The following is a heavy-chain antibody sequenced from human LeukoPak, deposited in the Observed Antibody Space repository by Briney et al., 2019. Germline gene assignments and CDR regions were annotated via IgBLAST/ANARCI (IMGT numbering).Heavy chain of an antibody. Sequence: SQTLSLTCAISGDSVSSNSAAWNWIRQSPSRGLEWLGRTYYRSKWYNDYAVSVKSRITINPDTSKNQFSLQLNSVTPEDTAVYYCARTGYSSGWLNYYGMDVWGQGTTVTVSS. CDR2: TYYRSKWYN. D-gene: IGHD6-19*01. V-gene: IGHV6-1*01. CDR1: GDSVSSNSAA. CDR3: ARTGYSSGWLNYYGMDV. J-gene: IGHJ6*02.